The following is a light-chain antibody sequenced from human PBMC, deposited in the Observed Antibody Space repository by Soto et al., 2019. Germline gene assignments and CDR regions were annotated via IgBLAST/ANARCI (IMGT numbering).Light chain of an antibody. CDR3: SSYTRSSSVV. CDR2: DVS. J-gene: IGLJ2*01. CDR1: SSDVGGYNY. Sequence: QSALTQPASLSGSPGQSITISCTGTSSDVGGYNYVSWYQQHPGKAPKLMIYDVSNRPSGVSNRFSGYKSGNTASLTISGLQAEDEADYYCSSYTRSSSVVFGGGTKLTVL. V-gene: IGLV2-14*01.